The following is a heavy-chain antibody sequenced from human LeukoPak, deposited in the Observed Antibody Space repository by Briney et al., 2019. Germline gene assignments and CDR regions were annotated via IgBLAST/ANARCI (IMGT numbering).Heavy chain of an antibody. V-gene: IGHV3-9*01. D-gene: IGHD2-15*01. CDR1: GFTFDDYA. CDR3: ARDSSGRNFDY. CDR2: ISWNSGSI. J-gene: IGHJ4*02. Sequence: PGGSLRLSCAASGFTFDDYAMHWVRQAPGKGLEWVSGISWNSGSIGYADSVKGRFTISRDNAKNSLYLQMNSLRAEDTAVYYCARDSSGRNFDYWGQGTLVTVSS.